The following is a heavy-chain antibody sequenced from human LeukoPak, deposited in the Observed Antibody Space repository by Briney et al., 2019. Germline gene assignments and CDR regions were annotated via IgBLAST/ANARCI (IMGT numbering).Heavy chain of an antibody. V-gene: IGHV1-2*02. D-gene: IGHD3-22*01. Sequence: GASVTVSCKASGYTFTGYYMHWVRQAPGQGLEWMGWINPNSGGTNYAQKFQGRVTMTRDTSISTAYMELSRLRSDDTAVYYCARDIYDSSGSYVEYYFDYWGQGTLVTVSS. J-gene: IGHJ4*02. CDR2: INPNSGGT. CDR1: GYTFTGYY. CDR3: ARDIYDSSGSYVEYYFDY.